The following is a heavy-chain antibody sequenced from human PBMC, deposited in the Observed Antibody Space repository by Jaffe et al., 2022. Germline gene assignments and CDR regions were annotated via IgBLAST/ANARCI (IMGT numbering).Heavy chain of an antibody. D-gene: IGHD3-10*01. CDR3: ASWRNRVGFTMVY. CDR2: IRYDGSNK. V-gene: IGHV3-30*02. Sequence: QVQLVESGGGVVQPGGSLRLSCAASGFTFSSYGMHWVRQAPGKGLEWVAFIRYDGSNKYYADSVKGRFTISRDNSKNTLYLQMNSLRAEDTAVYYCASWRNRVGFTMVYWGQGTLVTVSS. J-gene: IGHJ4*02. CDR1: GFTFSSYG.